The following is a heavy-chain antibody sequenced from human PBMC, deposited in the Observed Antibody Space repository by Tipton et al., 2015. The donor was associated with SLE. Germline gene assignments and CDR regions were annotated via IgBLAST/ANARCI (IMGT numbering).Heavy chain of an antibody. CDR3: ARDKYSGFACILAF. CDR2: ISFDGNNL. Sequence: SLRLSCAASGFTFSSYGMHWVRRAPGKGLEWVAGISFDGNNLYHTDSVKGRFTISRDNSKNTVYLQMNSLRAEDTAVYYCARDKYSGFACILAFWGQGPLVALSS. CDR1: GFTFSSYG. J-gene: IGHJ4*02. D-gene: IGHD6-19*01. V-gene: IGHV3-30*03.